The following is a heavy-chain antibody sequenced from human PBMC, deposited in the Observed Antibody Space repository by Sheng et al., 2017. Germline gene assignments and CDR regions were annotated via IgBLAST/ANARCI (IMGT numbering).Heavy chain of an antibody. CDR1: GFTFSSYA. CDR2: VSYDGSNK. D-gene: IGHD2-15*01. J-gene: IGHJ4*02. CDR3: ARALGFGSGDPFDY. Sequence: QGQLVESGGGVVQPGRSLRLSCAASGFTFSSYAMHWVRQAPGKGLEWVAVVSYDGSNKYYADSVKGRFTISRDNSKNTLYLQMNSLRTEDTAVYYCARALGFGSGDPFDYWGQGTLVTVSS. V-gene: IGHV3-30*04.